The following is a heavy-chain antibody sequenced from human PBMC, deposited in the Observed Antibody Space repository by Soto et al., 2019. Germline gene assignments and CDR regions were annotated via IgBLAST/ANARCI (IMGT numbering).Heavy chain of an antibody. CDR1: GGTFSSYT. V-gene: IGHV1-69*02. CDR3: SRGVASLVDS. CDR2: IVPITGMT. D-gene: IGHD2-15*01. J-gene: IGHJ4*02. Sequence: QVQLVQSGAEVKKPGSSVRVSCTPSGGTFSSYTISWVRQAPGPGLEWMGRIVPITGMTRYAQKFQGRLTITAVTSTTTAYLELSSLTSEDSAVYFCSRGVASLVDSWGQGTQVTVSS.